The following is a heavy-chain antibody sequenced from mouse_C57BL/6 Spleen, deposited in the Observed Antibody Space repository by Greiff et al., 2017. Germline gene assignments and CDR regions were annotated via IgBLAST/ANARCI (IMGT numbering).Heavy chain of an antibody. CDR1: GYTFTSYT. Sequence: VQLQQSGAELARPGASVKLSCKASGYTFTSYTMHWVKQRPGQGLDWIGYINPSSGYTKYNQKFKDKATLTADKSSSTAYMQLSSLTSEDSAVYYCARFYGGLYYAMDYWGQGTSVTVSS. CDR2: INPSSGYT. J-gene: IGHJ4*01. V-gene: IGHV1-4*01. D-gene: IGHD1-1*02. CDR3: ARFYGGLYYAMDY.